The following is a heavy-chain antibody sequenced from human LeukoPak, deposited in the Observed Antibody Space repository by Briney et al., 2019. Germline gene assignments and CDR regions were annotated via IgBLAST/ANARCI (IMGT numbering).Heavy chain of an antibody. D-gene: IGHD3-10*01. CDR1: GGSISSGGYS. CDR2: IYHSGST. Sequence: SETLSLTCAVSGGSISSGGYSWSWIRQPPGKGLEWIGYIYHSGSTNYNPSLKSRVTISVDTSKNQFSLNLTSVTAADTAVYYCAGGNYYYFDYWGQGTLVTVSS. CDR3: AGGNYYYFDY. V-gene: IGHV4-30-2*01. J-gene: IGHJ4*02.